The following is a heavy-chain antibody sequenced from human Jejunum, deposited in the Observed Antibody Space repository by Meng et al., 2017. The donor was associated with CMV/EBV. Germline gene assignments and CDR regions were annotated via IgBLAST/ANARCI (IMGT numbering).Heavy chain of an antibody. V-gene: IGHV1-8*01. J-gene: IGHJ4*02. Sequence: KVSCKASGYTFTSYDINWVRQAAGQGLEWMGWTNPRSANTGSAQKFQGRLTMTMNTSIGTAYMELSSLRSEDTAVYYCARNGIFFDYWGQGALVTVSS. D-gene: IGHD1-14*01. CDR2: TNPRSANT. CDR3: ARNGIFFDY. CDR1: GYTFTSYD.